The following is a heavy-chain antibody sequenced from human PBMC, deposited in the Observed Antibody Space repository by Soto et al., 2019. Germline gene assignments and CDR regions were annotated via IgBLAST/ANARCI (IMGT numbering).Heavy chain of an antibody. J-gene: IGHJ5*02. D-gene: IGHD2-2*02. CDR1: GGSISSYY. CDR2: IYYSGST. V-gene: IGHV4-59*12. CDR3: ARVPGGYCSSTSCYRSSIWFDP. Sequence: PSETLSLTCTVSGGSISSYYWSWIRQPPGKGLEWIGYIYYSGSTNYNPSLKSRVTISVDKSKNQFSLKLSSVTAADTAVYYCARVPGGYCSSTSCYRSSIWFDPWGQGTLVTVSS.